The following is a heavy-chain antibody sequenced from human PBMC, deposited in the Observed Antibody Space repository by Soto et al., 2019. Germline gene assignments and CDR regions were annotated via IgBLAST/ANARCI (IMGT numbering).Heavy chain of an antibody. J-gene: IGHJ5*02. CDR1: GGSSGSGGYS. D-gene: IGHD2-2*01. V-gene: IGHV4-30-2*01. CDR2: IYHSGST. CDR3: ARVPDR. Sequence: TLSLTCAVSGGSSGSGGYSWSWIRQPPGKGLEWIGYIYHSGSTYYNPSLKSRVTISVDRSKNQFSLKLSSVTAADTAVYYCARVPDRWGQGTLVTVSS.